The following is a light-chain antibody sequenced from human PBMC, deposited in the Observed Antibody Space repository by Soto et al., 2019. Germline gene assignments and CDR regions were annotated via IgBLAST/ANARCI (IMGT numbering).Light chain of an antibody. Sequence: SYELTQPPSVSVSPGQTASITCSGDKLGDKYACWYQQKPGQSPVLVIYQDSKRPSGIPERFSGSNSGNTATLTISGTQAKEEGDYYCQAWDSSTVVFGGGTKLTVL. CDR3: QAWDSSTVV. J-gene: IGLJ2*01. CDR1: KLGDKY. CDR2: QDS. V-gene: IGLV3-1*01.